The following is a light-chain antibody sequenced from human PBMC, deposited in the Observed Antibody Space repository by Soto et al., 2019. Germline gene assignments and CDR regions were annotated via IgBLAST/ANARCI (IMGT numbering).Light chain of an antibody. V-gene: IGLV2-14*03. J-gene: IGLJ1*01. CDR3: LSYTSITMYV. CDR1: SSDIGYYNY. Sequence: QSALTQPASVSGSPGQSITISCTGSSSDIGYYNYVSWYQHHPGKAPQLIIFDVVNRPSGVSNRFSGSKSGNTASLTIFGLQAEDEADYYCLSYTSITMYVFGTGTKVTVL. CDR2: DVV.